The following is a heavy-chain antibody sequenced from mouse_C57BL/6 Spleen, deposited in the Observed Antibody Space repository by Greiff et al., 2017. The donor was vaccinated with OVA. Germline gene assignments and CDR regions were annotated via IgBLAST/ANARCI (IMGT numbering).Heavy chain of an antibody. CDR1: GYTFTDYA. D-gene: IGHD2-2*01. Sequence: VQGVESGPELVRPGVSVKISCKGSGYTFTDYAMHWVKQSHAKSLEWIGVISTYYGDASYNQKFKDKATMTVDKSSSTAYMELARLTSEDSAVYYCARGGLRLGGYYYAMDYWGQGTSVTVSS. J-gene: IGHJ4*01. V-gene: IGHV1-67*01. CDR3: ARGGLRLGGYYYAMDY. CDR2: ISTYYGDA.